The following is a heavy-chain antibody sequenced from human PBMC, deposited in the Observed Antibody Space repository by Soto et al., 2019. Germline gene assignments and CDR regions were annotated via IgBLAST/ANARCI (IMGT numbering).Heavy chain of an antibody. CDR2: ISYDGGNQ. D-gene: IGHD4-17*01. CDR1: GFSFGTYA. Sequence: GGSLRLSCAASAASGFSFGTYAIHWVRQAPGKGLEWLAVISYDGGNQYYADSVKGRFTISRDNSKNTLYLQMNSLRAEDTAVYYCARGSGTVTSGGNYYYMDVWSQGTTVTVS. V-gene: IGHV3-30-3*01. CDR3: ARGSGTVTSGGNYYYMDV. J-gene: IGHJ6*03.